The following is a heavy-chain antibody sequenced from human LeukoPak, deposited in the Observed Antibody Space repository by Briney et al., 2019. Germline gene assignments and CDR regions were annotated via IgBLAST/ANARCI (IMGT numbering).Heavy chain of an antibody. CDR2: IYYSGST. CDR1: GGSISSSSYY. CDR3: ARTRTPLGYCSGGSCAKWFDP. D-gene: IGHD2-15*01. Sequence: SETLSLTCTVSGGSISSSSYYWGWIRQPPGKGLEWIGSIYYSGSTYYNPSLKSRVTISVDTSKNQFSLKLSSVTAADTAVYYCARTRTPLGYCSGGSCAKWFDPWGQGTLVTVSS. V-gene: IGHV4-39*07. J-gene: IGHJ5*02.